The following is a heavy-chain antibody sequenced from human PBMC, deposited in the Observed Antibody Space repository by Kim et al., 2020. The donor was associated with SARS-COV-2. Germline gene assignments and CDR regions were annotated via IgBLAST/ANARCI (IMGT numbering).Heavy chain of an antibody. D-gene: IGHD2-15*01. CDR2: T. V-gene: IGHV3-53*01. CDR3: ARQTPDGYFDY. J-gene: IGHJ4*02. Sequence: TYYAASVKGRFTISRDNSRNTLDLQMDSLRSEDTAVYYCARQTPDGYFDYWGQGTLVTVSS.